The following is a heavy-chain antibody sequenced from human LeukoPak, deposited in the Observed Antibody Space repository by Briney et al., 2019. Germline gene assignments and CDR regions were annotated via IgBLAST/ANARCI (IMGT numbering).Heavy chain of an antibody. CDR3: ARQTGSGLFILP. CDR2: IYYSGST. D-gene: IGHD3/OR15-3a*01. CDR1: GGSISSYY. Sequence: SETLSLTCTVSGGSISSYYWSWIRQPPGKGLEWIGYIYYSGSTNYNPSLKSRVTISVDTSKNQFSMKLSSVTAADTAVYYCARQTGSGLFILPGGQGTLVTVSS. V-gene: IGHV4-59*01. J-gene: IGHJ4*02.